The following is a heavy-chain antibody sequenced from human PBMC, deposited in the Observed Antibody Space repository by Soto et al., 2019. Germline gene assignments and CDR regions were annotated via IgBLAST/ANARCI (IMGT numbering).Heavy chain of an antibody. V-gene: IGHV1-46*01. D-gene: IGHD5-12*01. Sequence: ASVKVSCKASGYTFTSYYMHWLRQAPGQGLEWMGIINPSGGSTSYAQKFQGRVTMIRDTSTSTVYMELSSLRSEDTAVYYCARAPRMSGYDVWGQGTLVTVSS. CDR3: ARAPRMSGYDV. CDR2: INPSGGST. CDR1: GYTFTSYY. J-gene: IGHJ4*02.